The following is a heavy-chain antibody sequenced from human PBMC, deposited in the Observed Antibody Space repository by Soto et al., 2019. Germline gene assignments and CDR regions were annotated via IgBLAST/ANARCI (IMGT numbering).Heavy chain of an antibody. J-gene: IGHJ4*02. CDR1: GFIFSNAW. V-gene: IGHV3-15*01. D-gene: IGHD4-4*01. CDR2: IKSKTDGGTT. CDR3: TTDVAVTDADY. Sequence: GVSLRLSCAASGFIFSNAWMNWVRQAPGKGLEWVGRIKSKTDGGTTDYAAPVKGRFTISRDDSKNTLYLQMNSLKTEDTAVYYCTTDVAVTDADYWGQGTLVTVSS.